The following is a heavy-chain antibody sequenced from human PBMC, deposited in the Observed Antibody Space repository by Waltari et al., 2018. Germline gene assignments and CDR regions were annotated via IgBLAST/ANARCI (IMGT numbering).Heavy chain of an antibody. Sequence: QVQLQQWGAGLLKPSETLSLTCAVYGGSFSGYYWSWIRQPPGKGLEWIGEINHSVSTNYNPSLKSRVTISVDTSNNQFSLKLSSVTAADTAVYYCARVKRGYSYGHMACDIWGQGTMVTVSS. J-gene: IGHJ3*02. CDR1: GGSFSGYY. CDR2: INHSVST. D-gene: IGHD5-18*01. CDR3: ARVKRGYSYGHMACDI. V-gene: IGHV4-34*01.